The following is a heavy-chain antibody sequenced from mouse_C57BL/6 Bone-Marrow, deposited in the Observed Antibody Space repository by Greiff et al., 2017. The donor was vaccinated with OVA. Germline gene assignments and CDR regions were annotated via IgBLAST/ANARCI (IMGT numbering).Heavy chain of an antibody. CDR2: IYPGDGDT. Sequence: QVQLQQSGPELVKPGASVKISCKASGYAFSSSWMNWVKQRPGKGLEWIGRIYPGDGDTNYTGKFKGKATLTADKSSSTAYMQLSSLTSADSSVYVSASQGYYAMDYWGQGTSVTVSS. D-gene: IGHD3-3*01. J-gene: IGHJ4*01. CDR3: ASQGYYAMDY. V-gene: IGHV1-82*01. CDR1: GYAFSSSW.